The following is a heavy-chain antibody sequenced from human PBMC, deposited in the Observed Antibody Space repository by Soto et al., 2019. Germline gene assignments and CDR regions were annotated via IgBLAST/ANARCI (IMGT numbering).Heavy chain of an antibody. D-gene: IGHD5-12*01. CDR2: MNPNSGNT. V-gene: IGHV1-8*01. J-gene: IGHJ6*03. Sequence: QVQLVQSGAEVKKPGASVKVSCKASGYTFTSYDINWVRQATGQGLEWMGWMNPNSGNTGYAQKFQGRVTMTRNTSISTAYMELSSLRSEDTAVYHCARSGYDRLHYYYYMDVWGKGTTVTVSS. CDR1: GYTFTSYD. CDR3: ARSGYDRLHYYYYMDV.